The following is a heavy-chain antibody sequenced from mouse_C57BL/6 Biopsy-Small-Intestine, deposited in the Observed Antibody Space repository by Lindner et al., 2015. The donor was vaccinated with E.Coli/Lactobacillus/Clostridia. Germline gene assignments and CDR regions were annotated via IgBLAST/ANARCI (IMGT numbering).Heavy chain of an antibody. Sequence: VQLQESGGGLVKPGGSLKLSCAASGFTFSDYGMHWIRQAPEQGLEWIAYISGGGNTFYYADTVKGRFTISRDNARNTLFLQMTSLRSEDTAIYYCARRGSYFDYWGQGTTLTVSS. V-gene: IGHV5-17*01. D-gene: IGHD6-1*01. CDR3: ARRGSYFDY. J-gene: IGHJ2*01. CDR1: GFTFSDYG. CDR2: ISGGGNTF.